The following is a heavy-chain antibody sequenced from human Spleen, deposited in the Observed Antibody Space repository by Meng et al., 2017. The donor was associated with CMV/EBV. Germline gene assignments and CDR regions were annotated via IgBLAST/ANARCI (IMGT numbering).Heavy chain of an antibody. J-gene: IGHJ6*02. CDR2: IYYNGST. CDR1: GGSIGSIDYY. CDR3: ARGHGRDPQPMDV. Sequence: SETLSLTCTVSGGSIGSIDYYWGWIRQSPGKGLEWIGSIYYNGSTYYNPSRQSRLTISIDTSKSQFSLRVNSVTAADTAVYYCARGHGRDPQPMDVWGQGTTVTVSS. V-gene: IGHV4-39*07. D-gene: IGHD4-17*01.